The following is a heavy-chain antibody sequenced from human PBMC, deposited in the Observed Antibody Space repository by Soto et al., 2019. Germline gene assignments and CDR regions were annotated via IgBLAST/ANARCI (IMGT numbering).Heavy chain of an antibody. CDR1: GFNVSGYR. CDR3: ARDSYDSSGYYYSFDY. Sequence: GGSERRSGAASGFNVSGYRSNWVHQEKGKGLEWVSSISSSSSYIYYADSVKGRFTISRDNAKNSLYLQMNSLRAEDTAVYYCARDSYDSSGYYYSFDYWGQGTLVTVSS. CDR2: ISSSSSYI. J-gene: IGHJ4*02. V-gene: IGHV3-21*01. D-gene: IGHD3-22*01.